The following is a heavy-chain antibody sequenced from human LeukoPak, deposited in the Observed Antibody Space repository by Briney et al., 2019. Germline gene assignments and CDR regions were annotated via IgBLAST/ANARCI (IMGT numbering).Heavy chain of an antibody. CDR2: ISSSGSTI. J-gene: IGHJ6*02. Sequence: GGSLRLSCAASGFTFSSYEMNWVRQAPGKGLECVSYISSSGSTIYYADSVKGRFTISRDNAKNSLYLQMNSLRAEDTAVYYCARDSLELHNYYYGMDVWGQGTTVTVSS. D-gene: IGHD1-7*01. CDR3: ARDSLELHNYYYGMDV. V-gene: IGHV3-48*03. CDR1: GFTFSSYE.